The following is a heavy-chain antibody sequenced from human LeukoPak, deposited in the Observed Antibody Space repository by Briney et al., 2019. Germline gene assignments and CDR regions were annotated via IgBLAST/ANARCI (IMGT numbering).Heavy chain of an antibody. CDR3: ARDVRGYPLRFRFDY. CDR2: INPSGGST. D-gene: IGHD5-12*01. J-gene: IGHJ4*02. Sequence: ASVKVSCKASGYTFTSYDINWVRQAPGQGLEWMGMINPSGGSTSYAQKFQGRVTMTRDMSTSTVYMELSSLRSEDTAVYYCARDVRGYPLRFRFDYWGQGTLVTVSS. CDR1: GYTFTSYD. V-gene: IGHV1-46*01.